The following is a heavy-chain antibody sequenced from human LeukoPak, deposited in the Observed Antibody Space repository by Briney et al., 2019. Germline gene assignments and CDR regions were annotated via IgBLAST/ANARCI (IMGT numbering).Heavy chain of an antibody. CDR1: GFSFSSYG. Sequence: GGSLRLSCAASGFSFSSYGMHWVRLAPGKGLEWVALIWYDGSNKYYADSVKGRFTISRDNSKNTLSLQMNSLRAEDTAVYYCARAHYNWNEPPFDSWGQGTLVTASS. J-gene: IGHJ4*02. V-gene: IGHV3-33*01. D-gene: IGHD1-20*01. CDR3: ARAHYNWNEPPFDS. CDR2: IWYDGSNK.